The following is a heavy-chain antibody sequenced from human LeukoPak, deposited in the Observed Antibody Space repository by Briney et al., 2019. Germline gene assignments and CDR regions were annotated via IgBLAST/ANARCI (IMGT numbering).Heavy chain of an antibody. V-gene: IGHV3-49*04. Sequence: QAGGSLRLSCTGSGFTFGHYALAWVRQAPGKGLEWLGFIRSQAYGMTIEYAASVKGRFSISRDNSKSIADLQINSLKTEDTAVYYCARGGYFGVPAPLGIDAFDIWGQGTMVTVSS. D-gene: IGHD2-2*01. CDR1: GFTFGHYA. CDR2: IRSQAYGMTI. J-gene: IGHJ3*02. CDR3: ARGGYFGVPAPLGIDAFDI.